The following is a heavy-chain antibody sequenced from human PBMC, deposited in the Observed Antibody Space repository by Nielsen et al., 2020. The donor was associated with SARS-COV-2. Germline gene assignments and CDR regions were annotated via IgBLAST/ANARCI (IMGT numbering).Heavy chain of an antibody. J-gene: IGHJ4*02. CDR3: AKVYYYDSSPFSLPAH. D-gene: IGHD3-22*01. CDR2: LSSSGAGT. Sequence: GGSLRLSCAASGFTLTSYAMTWVRQAPGKGLEWVSSLSSSGAGTNYAPSARGRFTISRDTSKNTLHLQMDSLRAEDTAIYYCAKVYYYDSSPFSLPAHWGQGVLVIVSS. V-gene: IGHV3-23*01. CDR1: GFTLTSYA.